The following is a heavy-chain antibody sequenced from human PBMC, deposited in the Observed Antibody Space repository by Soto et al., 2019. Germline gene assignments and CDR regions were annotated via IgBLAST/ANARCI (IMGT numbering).Heavy chain of an antibody. V-gene: IGHV3-48*01. CDR3: AKMVADQGVAVGFDY. CDR2: ISTSGATR. J-gene: IGHJ4*02. Sequence: TGGSLRISCVASGFTFSTDSMNWVRQAPGKGLEWVAHISTSGATRYYADSVKGRFTISRDNSKNTLYLQMNSLRAEDTAVYYCAKMVADQGVAVGFDYWGQGTLVTVSS. CDR1: GFTFSTDS. D-gene: IGHD6-19*01.